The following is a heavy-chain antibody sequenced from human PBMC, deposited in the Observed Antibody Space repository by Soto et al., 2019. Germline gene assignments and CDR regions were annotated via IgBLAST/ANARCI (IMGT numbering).Heavy chain of an antibody. CDR3: ARGNYYDSSGYYPGDL. CDR1: GYTFTSYG. D-gene: IGHD3-22*01. CDR2: ISAYNGNT. Sequence: QVQLVHSGAEVKKPGASVKVSCKASGYTFTSYGISSVRQAPGQGLEWMGWISAYNGNTNYAQKLQGRVTMTTDTSTSTAYMELRSLRSDDTAVYYCARGNYYDSSGYYPGDLWGRGTLVTVSS. V-gene: IGHV1-18*04. J-gene: IGHJ2*01.